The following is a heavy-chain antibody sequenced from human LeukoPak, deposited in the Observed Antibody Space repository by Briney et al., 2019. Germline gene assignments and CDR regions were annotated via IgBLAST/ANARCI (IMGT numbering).Heavy chain of an antibody. V-gene: IGHV1-2*02. J-gene: IGHJ4*02. Sequence: ASVKVSCKASGYTFTGYYMHWVRQAPGQGLEWMGWINPNSGGTNYAQKFQGRVTMTRDTSISTAYMELSRLRSDDTAVYYCARVDILTGYYGGFDYWGQGTLVTVSS. CDR1: GYTFTGYY. CDR2: INPNSGGT. CDR3: ARVDILTGYYGGFDY. D-gene: IGHD3-9*01.